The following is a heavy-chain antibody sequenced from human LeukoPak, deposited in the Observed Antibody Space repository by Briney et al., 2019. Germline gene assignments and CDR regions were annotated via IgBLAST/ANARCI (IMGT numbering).Heavy chain of an antibody. V-gene: IGHV3-23*01. CDR1: GFTFDDYA. J-gene: IGHJ4*02. CDR3: AKPISIVVVTASDY. CDR2: ISGSGGST. D-gene: IGHD2-21*02. Sequence: GGSLRLSCAASGFTFDDYAMHWVRQAPGKGLEWVSAISGSGGSTYYADSVKGRFTISRDNSKNTLYLQMNSLRAEDTAVYYCAKPISIVVVTASDYWGQGTLVTVSS.